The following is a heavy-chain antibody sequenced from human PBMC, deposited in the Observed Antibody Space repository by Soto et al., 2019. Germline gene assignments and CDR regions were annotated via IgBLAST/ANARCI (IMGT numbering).Heavy chain of an antibody. CDR2: INSDGSST. J-gene: IGHJ6*02. Sequence: GGSLRLSCAASGFTFSSYWMHWVRQAPGKGLVWVSRINSDGSSTSYADSVKGRFTISRDNAKNTLYLQMNSLRAEDTAVYYCARDGGGSRYFDWLPSSPHYDYYYGMDVWGQGTTVTVSS. V-gene: IGHV3-74*01. CDR1: GFTFSSYW. CDR3: ARDGGGSRYFDWLPSSPHYDYYYGMDV. D-gene: IGHD3-9*01.